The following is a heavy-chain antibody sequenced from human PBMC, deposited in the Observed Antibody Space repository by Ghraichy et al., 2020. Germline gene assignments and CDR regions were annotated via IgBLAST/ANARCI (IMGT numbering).Heavy chain of an antibody. V-gene: IGHV3-23*01. D-gene: IGHD6-13*01. CDR2: ISGSGGST. CDR3: ANLPVGPPFATMAAAAQGGTTLDY. J-gene: IGHJ4*02. CDR1: GFTFSSYA. Sequence: GESLNISCAASGFTFSSYAMSWVRQAPGKGLEWVSAISGSGGSTYYADSVKGRFTISRDNSKTTLYLQMNSLRAEDTAVYYCANLPVGPPFATMAAAAQGGTTLDYWGQGTQVTVSS.